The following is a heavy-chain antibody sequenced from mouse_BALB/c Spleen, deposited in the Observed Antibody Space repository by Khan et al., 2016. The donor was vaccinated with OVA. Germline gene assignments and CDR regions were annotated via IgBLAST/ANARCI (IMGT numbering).Heavy chain of an antibody. CDR2: INPSTGYT. Sequence: VQLQQSGAELAKPGASVKMSCSASGYTFTTYWMHWIKQRPGQGLEWIGYINPSTGYTEYNQSFKDKATLTADESSSTAYMQLNSLKSEDSAVYYCARKGLDGIFVYWGQGTLVTVSA. CDR3: ARKGLDGIFVY. V-gene: IGHV1-7*01. CDR1: GYTFTTYW. D-gene: IGHD2-1*01. J-gene: IGHJ3*01.